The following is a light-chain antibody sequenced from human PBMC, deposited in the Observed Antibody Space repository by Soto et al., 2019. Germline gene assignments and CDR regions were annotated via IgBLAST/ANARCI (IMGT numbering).Light chain of an antibody. CDR1: NSDVGNYNL. J-gene: IGLJ2*01. CDR2: EGS. CDR3: SSYTSKSSLI. V-gene: IGLV2-14*02. Sequence: QSALTQPASVSGSPGQSITISCTGTNSDVGNYNLVSWYQQHPGKAPKLMIYEGSKRPSGVSNRFSGSKSGNTASLTISGLQAEDEADYYCSSYTSKSSLIFGGGTKLTVL.